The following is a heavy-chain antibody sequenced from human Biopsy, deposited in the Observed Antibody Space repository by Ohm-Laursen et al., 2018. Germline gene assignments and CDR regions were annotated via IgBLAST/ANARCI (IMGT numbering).Heavy chain of an antibody. V-gene: IGHV4-30-4*08. Sequence: SETLSLTCTVSGASIGSNDYYWTWIRQRPGKGLEWAGHISYSGSTYYNPSLKSRVTVSVDTSKNQFSLKLSSVTAADTAVYYCASRLYGPNPIDYWGQGTLVTVSS. CDR2: ISYSGST. J-gene: IGHJ4*02. D-gene: IGHD2-8*01. CDR3: ASRLYGPNPIDY. CDR1: GASIGSNDYY.